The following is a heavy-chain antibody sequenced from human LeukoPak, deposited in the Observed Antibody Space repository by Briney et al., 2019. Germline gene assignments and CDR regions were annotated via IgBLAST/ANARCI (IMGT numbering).Heavy chain of an antibody. CDR2: ISSSSSYI. Sequence: PGGSLRLYCAASGFTFSSYSMNWVRQAPGKGLEWVSSISSSSSYIYYADSVKGRFTISRDNAKNSLYLQMNSLRAEDTAVYYCARARSGWFDFDYWGQGTLVTVSS. V-gene: IGHV3-21*01. CDR3: ARARSGWFDFDY. J-gene: IGHJ4*02. D-gene: IGHD6-13*01. CDR1: GFTFSSYS.